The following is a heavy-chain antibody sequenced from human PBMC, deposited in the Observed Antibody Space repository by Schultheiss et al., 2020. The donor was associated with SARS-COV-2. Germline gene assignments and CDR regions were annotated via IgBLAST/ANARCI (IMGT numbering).Heavy chain of an antibody. J-gene: IGHJ6*02. D-gene: IGHD3-3*01. CDR2: IWYDGSNK. CDR3: ARDPQVYDFWSGYYHGMDV. CDR1: GFTFSSYG. V-gene: IGHV3-33*01. Sequence: GGSLRLSCAASGFTFSSYGMHWVRQAPGKGLEWVAVIWYDGSNKYYADSVKGRFTISRDNAKNSLYLQMNSLRAEDTAVYYCARDPQVYDFWSGYYHGMDVWGQGTTVTVSS.